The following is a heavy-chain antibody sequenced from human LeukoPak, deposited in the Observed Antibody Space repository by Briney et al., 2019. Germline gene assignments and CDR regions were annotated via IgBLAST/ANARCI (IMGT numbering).Heavy chain of an antibody. CDR3: ASQVGSFYYFDY. D-gene: IGHD1-26*01. CDR1: GGSISNYP. CDR2: IYTSGTT. Sequence: PSETLSLTCTVSGGSISNYPWSWVRQPAEEGLEWVGRIYTSGTTNYNPSLKSRVTMSVDTSKNQFSLKLSSVTAADTAVYYCASQVGSFYYFDYWGQGTLVTVSS. V-gene: IGHV4-4*07. J-gene: IGHJ4*02.